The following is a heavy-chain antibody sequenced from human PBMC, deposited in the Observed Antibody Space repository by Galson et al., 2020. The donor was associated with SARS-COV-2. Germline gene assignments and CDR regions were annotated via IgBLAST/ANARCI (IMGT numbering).Heavy chain of an antibody. CDR2: IDPSDSYT. CDR1: GYSFTSYW. V-gene: IGHV5-10-1*01. J-gene: IGHJ6*03. D-gene: IGHD3-10*01. CDR3: ARYAPNSGSYYNEYYYYYYMDV. Sequence: HGESLKISCKGSGYSFTSYWISWVRQMPGKGLEWMGRIDPSDSYTNYSPSFQGHVTISADKSISTAYLQWSSLKASDTAMYYCARYAPNSGSYYNEYYYYYYMDVWGKGTTVTVSS.